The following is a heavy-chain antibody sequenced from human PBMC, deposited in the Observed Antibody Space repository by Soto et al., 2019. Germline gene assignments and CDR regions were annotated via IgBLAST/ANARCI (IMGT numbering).Heavy chain of an antibody. V-gene: IGHV4-34*01. D-gene: IGHD3-9*01. CDR3: ARESHDILTGPPWVWYFDL. J-gene: IGHJ2*01. CDR2: INDGGSI. Sequence: QVQLQQWGAGPLRPLETLSLTCGVSGGSFSGYYWAWIRQAPGKGMELIGEINDGGSINYNPSLKSRFSISVDTSKKHYSLNLRSVTSAGTAVYYCARESHDILTGPPWVWYFDLWGRGTLVTVSS. CDR1: GGSFSGYY.